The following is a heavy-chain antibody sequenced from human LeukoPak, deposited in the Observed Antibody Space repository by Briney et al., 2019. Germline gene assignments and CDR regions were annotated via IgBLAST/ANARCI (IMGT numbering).Heavy chain of an antibody. Sequence: GGSLRLSCAASGFAFSDYTINWVRQAPGKGLEWVSSISSRSKNVYYADSVKGRFTISRDNAKNSLYLQMNSLRAEDTAVYYCARVGAGNAFDYWGQGTLVTVSS. D-gene: IGHD1-26*01. J-gene: IGHJ4*02. CDR2: ISSRSKNV. V-gene: IGHV3-21*04. CDR3: ARVGAGNAFDY. CDR1: GFAFSDYT.